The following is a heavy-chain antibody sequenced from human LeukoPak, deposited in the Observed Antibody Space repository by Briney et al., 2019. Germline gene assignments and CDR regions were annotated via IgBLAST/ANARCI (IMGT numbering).Heavy chain of an antibody. J-gene: IGHJ4*02. CDR2: ISSSSGYI. CDR3: ARGLADFWSGYDY. Sequence: PGGSLSLSCAAFGFPFSSYSMNWVRQAPGKGLEWVSSISSSSGYIYYADSVKGRFTISRDNAKNSLYLQMNSLRAEDTAVYYCARGLADFWSGYDYWGQGTLVTVSS. V-gene: IGHV3-21*01. D-gene: IGHD3-3*01. CDR1: GFPFSSYS.